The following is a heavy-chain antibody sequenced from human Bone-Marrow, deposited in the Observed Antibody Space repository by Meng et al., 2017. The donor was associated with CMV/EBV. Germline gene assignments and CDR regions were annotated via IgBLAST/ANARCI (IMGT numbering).Heavy chain of an antibody. Sequence: GESLKISCAASGFTFSSYAMSWVRQAPGKGLEWVSAISGSGGSTYYADSVKGRFTISRDNSKNTLYLQMNSLRAEDTAVYYCARGYSSSPPSLDVWGQGTTVTVSS. CDR2: ISGSGGST. CDR3: ARGYSSSPPSLDV. CDR1: GFTFSSYA. J-gene: IGHJ6*02. V-gene: IGHV3-23*01. D-gene: IGHD6-6*01.